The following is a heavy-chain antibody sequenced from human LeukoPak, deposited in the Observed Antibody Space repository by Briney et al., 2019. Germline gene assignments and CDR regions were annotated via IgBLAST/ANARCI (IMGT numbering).Heavy chain of an antibody. CDR3: ARGGGPRSYYDFWSGYNDAFDI. Sequence: PGGSLRLSCTASGFSLSNYWMSWVRQAPGKGLEWVSYISSSGSTIYYADSVKGRFTISRDNAKKSLYLQMDSLRAEDTAVYYCARGGGPRSYYDFWSGYNDAFDIWGQGTMVTVSS. J-gene: IGHJ3*02. V-gene: IGHV3-11*04. D-gene: IGHD3-3*01. CDR1: GFSLSNYW. CDR2: ISSSGSTI.